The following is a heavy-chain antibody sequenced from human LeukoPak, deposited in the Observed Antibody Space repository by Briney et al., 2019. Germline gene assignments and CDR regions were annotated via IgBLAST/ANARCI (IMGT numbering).Heavy chain of an antibody. CDR1: GGSISSYY. CDR3: ARGNGVVIPYFDC. CDR2: IYYSGST. J-gene: IGHJ4*02. Sequence: SETLSLTCTVSGGSISSYYWSWIRQPPGKGLEWIGYIYYSGSTNYNPSLKSRVTISVDTSKNQFSLKLSSVTAADTAVYYCARGNGVVIPYFDCWGQGTLVTVSS. D-gene: IGHD3-3*01. V-gene: IGHV4-59*01.